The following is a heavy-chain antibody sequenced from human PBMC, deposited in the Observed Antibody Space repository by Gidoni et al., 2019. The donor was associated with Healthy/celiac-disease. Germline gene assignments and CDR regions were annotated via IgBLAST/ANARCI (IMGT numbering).Heavy chain of an antibody. J-gene: IGHJ4*02. CDR1: GFTVSSNY. V-gene: IGHV3-53*01. D-gene: IGHD2-2*02. CDR2: IYSGGST. CDR3: ARVGQYCSSTSCYIQEILLDY. Sequence: EVQLVESGGGLIQPGGSLRLSCAASGFTVSSNYMSWVRPAPGKGLEWVSVIYSGGSTYYADSVKGRFTISRDNSKNTLYLQMNSLRAEDTAVYYCARVGQYCSSTSCYIQEILLDYWGQGTLVTVSS.